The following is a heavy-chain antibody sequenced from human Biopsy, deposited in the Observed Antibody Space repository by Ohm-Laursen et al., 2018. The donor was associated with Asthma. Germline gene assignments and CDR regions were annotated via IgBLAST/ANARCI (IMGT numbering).Heavy chain of an antibody. CDR3: ARAQGYYDSRGYYRSFDY. V-gene: IGHV4-31*03. Sequence: TLSLTCTVSYGSITSGGYYWTWIRQHPGKGLEWIGFIYYSGSTYYNPSLKSRVSISIDTSKNQFSLKLSSVTAADTAVYYCARAQGYYDSRGYYRSFDYWGQGTLVTVSS. D-gene: IGHD3-22*01. CDR2: IYYSGST. J-gene: IGHJ4*02. CDR1: YGSITSGGYY.